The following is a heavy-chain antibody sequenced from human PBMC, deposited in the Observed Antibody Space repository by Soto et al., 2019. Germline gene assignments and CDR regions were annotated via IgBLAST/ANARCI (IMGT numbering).Heavy chain of an antibody. D-gene: IGHD4-17*01. Sequence: SETLSLTCTVSGDSISSNYWSWIRQPPGKRLEWIGYLYNSASTNYHPSLRGRVTILVDTSKNQFSLRLSSVTDADTAVYYCARTHDYGDYGRWFGPWGQGIQVTVSS. V-gene: IGHV4-59*01. CDR1: GDSISSNY. CDR3: ARTHDYGDYGRWFGP. J-gene: IGHJ5*02. CDR2: LYNSAST.